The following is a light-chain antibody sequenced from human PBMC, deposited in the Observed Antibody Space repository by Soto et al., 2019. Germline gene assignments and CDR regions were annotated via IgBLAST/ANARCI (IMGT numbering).Light chain of an antibody. CDR2: EVN. V-gene: IGLV2-8*01. J-gene: IGLJ1*01. CDR1: SSDVGGYNY. Sequence: QSALTQPPSASGSPGQSVAISCTGTSSDVGGYNYVSWYQQHPGKAPKLMIYEVNKLPSGVPDRFSGSKSCNTASLTVSGLQAEDEADYYCSSYAGSSNVFGTGTKLTVL. CDR3: SSYAGSSNV.